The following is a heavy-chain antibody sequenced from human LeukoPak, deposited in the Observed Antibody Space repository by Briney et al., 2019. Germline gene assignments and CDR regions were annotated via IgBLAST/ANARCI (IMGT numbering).Heavy chain of an antibody. Sequence: SETLSLTCTVSGGSISSYYWSWIRQPPGKGLEWIGYIYYSGSTNYNLSLKSRVTISVDTSKNQFSLKLSSVTAADTAVYYCARHMYSSSWSAAVWGQGTTVTVSS. D-gene: IGHD6-13*01. CDR2: IYYSGST. CDR3: ARHMYSSSWSAAV. J-gene: IGHJ6*02. CDR1: GGSISSYY. V-gene: IGHV4-59*08.